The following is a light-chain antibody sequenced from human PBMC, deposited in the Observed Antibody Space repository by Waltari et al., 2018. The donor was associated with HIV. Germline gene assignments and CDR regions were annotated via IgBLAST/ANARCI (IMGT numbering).Light chain of an antibody. CDR2: GNT. Sequence: QSVLTPPPSASGTPWQRVTISCSGRNSNIGSNTVNWSQQLPGTAPKLLIYGNTQGPSGVPDRFSGAKSCASASLAISGLQAEDEGDYYCAGWDDSLNGEVVFGGGTKLTVV. J-gene: IGLJ2*01. V-gene: IGLV1-44*01. CDR3: AGWDDSLNGEVV. CDR1: NSNIGSNT.